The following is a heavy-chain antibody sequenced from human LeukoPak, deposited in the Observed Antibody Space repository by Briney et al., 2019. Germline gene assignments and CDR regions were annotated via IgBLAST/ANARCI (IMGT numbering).Heavy chain of an antibody. CDR3: AFGGYDGFDY. Sequence: SETLSLTCTVSGASISSYYWSWIRQPPGKGLEWIGSIYSSGSTNHNPSLKSRVTISEDTSKNQFSLKLSSVTAADTAVYYCAFGGYDGFDYWGQGTLVTVSS. V-gene: IGHV4-4*09. D-gene: IGHD5-12*01. CDR2: IYSSGST. CDR1: GASISSYY. J-gene: IGHJ4*02.